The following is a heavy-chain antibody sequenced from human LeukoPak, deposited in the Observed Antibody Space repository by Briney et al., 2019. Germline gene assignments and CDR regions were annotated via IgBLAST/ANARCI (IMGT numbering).Heavy chain of an antibody. D-gene: IGHD3-10*01. Sequence: GGSLRLSCAASGFTFDDYAMHWVRQAPGKGLEWVSGISWNSGSIGYADSVKGRFTISRDNAKNSLDLQMNSLRAEDMALYYCAKGMSYYPPSRYYYYMDVWGKGTTVTVSS. J-gene: IGHJ6*03. V-gene: IGHV3-9*03. CDR1: GFTFDDYA. CDR3: AKGMSYYPPSRYYYYMDV. CDR2: ISWNSGSI.